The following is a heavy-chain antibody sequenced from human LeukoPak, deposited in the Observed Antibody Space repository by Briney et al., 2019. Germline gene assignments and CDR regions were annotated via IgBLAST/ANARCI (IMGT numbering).Heavy chain of an antibody. V-gene: IGHV3-30*04. Sequence: PGGFLRLSCAASGFTFSNYAMHWVRQAPGKGLEWVAIISYDGSNKYYTDSVKGRFTISRDNSKNTLYLQMNSLRADDTAVYYCARGRSGSHHFDSWGQGTLVTVPS. D-gene: IGHD3-10*01. CDR2: ISYDGSNK. CDR3: ARGRSGSHHFDS. CDR1: GFTFSNYA. J-gene: IGHJ4*02.